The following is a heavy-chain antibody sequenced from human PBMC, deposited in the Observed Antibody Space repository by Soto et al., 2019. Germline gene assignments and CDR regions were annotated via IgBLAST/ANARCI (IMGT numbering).Heavy chain of an antibody. J-gene: IGHJ6*02. Sequence: PGGSLRLSCAASGFTLTTYAMTWVRQAPGKGLEGLSSISAGGGSTYYEGSVKGRFTISRDTSKNTVYLQMNNLRAEDTAVYYCARAPKGAARAGGMDVWGQGTTVTVSS. CDR1: GFTLTTYA. V-gene: IGHV3-23*01. CDR3: ARAPKGAARAGGMDV. D-gene: IGHD6-6*01. CDR2: ISAGGGST.